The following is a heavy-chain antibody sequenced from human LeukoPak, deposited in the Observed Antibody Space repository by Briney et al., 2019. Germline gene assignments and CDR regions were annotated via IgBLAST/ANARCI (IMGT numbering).Heavy chain of an antibody. CDR2: MRYSGNS. J-gene: IGHJ5*01. D-gene: IGHD3-10*01. CDR3: ARGGYYGSGGDFDC. V-gene: IGHV4-59*01. CDR1: GGSISSYY. Sequence: SEILSLTCTVSGGSISSYYWSWIRQPPGKGLEWIGFMRYSGNSNCNPSLKSRVTISVDTSKNQFSLRLTSVTAADTAVYYCARGGYYGSGGDFDCWGQGTLVTVSS.